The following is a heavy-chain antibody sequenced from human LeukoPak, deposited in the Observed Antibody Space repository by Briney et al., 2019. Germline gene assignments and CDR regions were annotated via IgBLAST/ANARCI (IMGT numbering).Heavy chain of an antibody. CDR3: AREEYSSGPGTSDY. J-gene: IGHJ4*02. D-gene: IGHD6-19*01. Sequence: GGSLRLSCAASGFTFSSYSMDWVRQAPGKGLEWVSSISSSSSYIYYADSAKGRFTISRDNAKNSLYLQMNSLRAEDTAVYYCAREEYSSGPGTSDYWGQGTLVTVSS. V-gene: IGHV3-21*01. CDR2: ISSSSSYI. CDR1: GFTFSSYS.